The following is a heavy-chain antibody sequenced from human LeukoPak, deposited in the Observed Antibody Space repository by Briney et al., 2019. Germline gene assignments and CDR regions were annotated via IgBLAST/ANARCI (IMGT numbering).Heavy chain of an antibody. D-gene: IGHD2-15*01. CDR3: AREVRLHGMDV. Sequence: GGSLRLSCAASGFTFSSYSMNWVRQAPGKGLEWVSSISSSSSYIYYADSVKGRFTISRDNAKNSLYLQMNSLRAEDTAVYYCAREVRLHGMDVWGQGTTVTVSS. J-gene: IGHJ6*02. CDR2: ISSSSSYI. V-gene: IGHV3-21*01. CDR1: GFTFSSYS.